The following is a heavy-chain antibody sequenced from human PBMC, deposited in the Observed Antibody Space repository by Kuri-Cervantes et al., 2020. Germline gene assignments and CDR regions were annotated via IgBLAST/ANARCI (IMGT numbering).Heavy chain of an antibody. Sequence: ASVKVSCKASGYTFTRHGINWVRQAPGQGLEWVGWISAYNGNTNYAQKFQDRVTMTTDTSKSIAYMELRSLRSDDTAVYYCARGGPTGSGSYAWAWGQGTLVTVSS. CDR3: ARGGPTGSGSYAWA. CDR2: ISAYNGNT. CDR1: GYTFTRHG. V-gene: IGHV1-18*01. J-gene: IGHJ4*02. D-gene: IGHD3-10*01.